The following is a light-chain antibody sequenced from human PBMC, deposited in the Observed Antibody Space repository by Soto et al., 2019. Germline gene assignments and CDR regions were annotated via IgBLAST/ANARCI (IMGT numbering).Light chain of an antibody. V-gene: IGKV1-5*03. J-gene: IGKJ2*01. CDR1: QTISSW. CDR3: QHYNSYPHT. CDR2: KAS. Sequence: DIQMTQSPSTLSGSVGDRVTITCRASQTISSWLAWYQQKPGKAPKLLIYKASTLKSGVPSRFSGSGSGTEFTLTISSLQPDDFATYYCQHYNSYPHTFGQGTKVDIK.